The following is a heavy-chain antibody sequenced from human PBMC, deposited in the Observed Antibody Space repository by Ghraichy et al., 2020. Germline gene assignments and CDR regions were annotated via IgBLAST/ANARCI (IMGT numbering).Heavy chain of an antibody. CDR3: ARRTAVAGTGDY. V-gene: IGHV1-18*01. D-gene: IGHD6-19*01. J-gene: IGHJ4*02. CDR2: ISVYNGNT. Sequence: ASVKVSCKASGYTFTSYGISWVRQAPGQGLEWMGWISVYNGNTNYAQKLQGRVTMTTDTSTSTAYMKLRSLRSDDTAVYYCARRTAVAGTGDYWGQGTLVTVSS. CDR1: GYTFTSYG.